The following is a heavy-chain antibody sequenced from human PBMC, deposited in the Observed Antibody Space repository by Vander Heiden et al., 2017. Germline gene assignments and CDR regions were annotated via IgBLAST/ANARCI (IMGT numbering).Heavy chain of an antibody. Sequence: EVQLVESGGGLVEPGGSLRLSCAASGFTFSSYEMNCVRQAPGKWLEWVSYISTSGSMIHYTDSVKGRFINSRDNAKNSLYLQMNSLRAEDTAVYYCAREVAAAGISYGLDVWGQGTTVTVSS. J-gene: IGHJ6*02. D-gene: IGHD6-13*01. CDR2: ISTSGSMI. CDR1: GFTFSSYE. V-gene: IGHV3-48*03. CDR3: AREVAAAGISYGLDV.